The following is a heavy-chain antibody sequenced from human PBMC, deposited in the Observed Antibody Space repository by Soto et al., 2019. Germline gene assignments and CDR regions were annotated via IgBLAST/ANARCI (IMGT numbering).Heavy chain of an antibody. CDR1: GYPFTNFD. CDR2: VSVSNT. J-gene: IGHJ4*02. CDR3: ARHSGTTFDY. Sequence: GASVKVSCKTSGYPFTNFDVNWVRQAPGQRLEWMGWVSVSNTGYSQKFQGRVTFTRDTSASTAYMELSSLRSEDTAVYYCARHSGTTFDYWGQGTLVTVSS. D-gene: IGHD1-1*01. V-gene: IGHV1-3*01.